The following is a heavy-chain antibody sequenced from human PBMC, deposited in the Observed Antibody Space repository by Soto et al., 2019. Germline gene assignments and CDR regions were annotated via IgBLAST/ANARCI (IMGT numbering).Heavy chain of an antibody. CDR2: IYHSGST. Sequence: TLSLTCAVSGYSISSGYYWGWIRQPPGKGLEWIGSIYHSGSTYYNPSLKSRVTISVDTSKNQFSLKLSSVTAADTAVYYCARDLTLGTAMAGRWFDPWGQGTLVTV. J-gene: IGHJ5*02. D-gene: IGHD5-18*01. CDR3: ARDLTLGTAMAGRWFDP. CDR1: GYSISSGYY. V-gene: IGHV4-38-2*02.